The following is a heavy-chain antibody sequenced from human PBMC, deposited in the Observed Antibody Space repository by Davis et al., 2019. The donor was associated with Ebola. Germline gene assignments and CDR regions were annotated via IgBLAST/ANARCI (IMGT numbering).Heavy chain of an antibody. V-gene: IGHV1-8*01. D-gene: IGHD3-9*01. CDR1: GYTFTTYD. Sequence: AASVKVSCKASGYTFTTYDIHWVRQATGQGLEWMGWMNPNSENTGYAQKFQGRVTMTRSTSISTAYMELSSLRSEDTAVYYCARGGYFDWLTRWHYYGMDGWGQGTTVTVSS. J-gene: IGHJ6*02. CDR2: MNPNSENT. CDR3: ARGGYFDWLTRWHYYGMDG.